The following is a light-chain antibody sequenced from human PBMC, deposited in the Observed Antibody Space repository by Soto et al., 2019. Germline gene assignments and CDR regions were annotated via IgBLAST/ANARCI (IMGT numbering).Light chain of an antibody. J-gene: IGLJ3*02. CDR2: EVT. V-gene: IGLV2-23*02. CDR1: SSDVGSYNL. CDR3: CSYARSSIPWV. Sequence: QSALTQPASVSGSPGQSIAISCTGTSSDVGSYNLVSWYQHHPGKAPKLMIYEVTKRPSGVSDRFFASKSGNTASLTISGLQAEDEADYFCCSYARSSIPWVFGGGTKVTVL.